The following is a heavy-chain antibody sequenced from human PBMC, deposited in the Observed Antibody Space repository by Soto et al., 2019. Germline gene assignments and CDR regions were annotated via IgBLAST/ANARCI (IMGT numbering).Heavy chain of an antibody. CDR2: ISGYGGST. CDR1: GFTFGAHP. D-gene: IGHD4-17*01. CDR3: AKQRTTVTTSFDD. V-gene: IGHV3-23*01. J-gene: IGHJ4*02. Sequence: EVQLLESGGGLVQPGGSLTVSCAASGFTFGAHPMSWVRLAPGKGLEWVSTISGYGGSTYYPDSLKGRFIISRDNSKNTLYLQINTLRAADTATDFCAKQRTTVTTSFDDWGQGTLVTVSS.